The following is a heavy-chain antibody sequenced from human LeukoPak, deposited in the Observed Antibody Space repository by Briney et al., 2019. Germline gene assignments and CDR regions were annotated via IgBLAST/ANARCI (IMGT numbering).Heavy chain of an antibody. CDR2: ISSSSRYI. D-gene: IGHD4-17*01. Sequence: GGSLRLSCAASGFTVSSNYMTWVRQAPGKGLEWLSSISSSSRYIYYADSVRGRFTISRDNAKNSLYLQMNSLRAEDTAVFYCARQPRRDGDPDAFDIWGQGTMVTVSS. V-gene: IGHV3-21*01. J-gene: IGHJ3*02. CDR3: ARQPRRDGDPDAFDI. CDR1: GFTVSSNY.